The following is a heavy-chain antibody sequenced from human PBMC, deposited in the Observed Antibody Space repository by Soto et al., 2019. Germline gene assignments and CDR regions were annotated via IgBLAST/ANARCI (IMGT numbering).Heavy chain of an antibody. CDR2: ISGSGGST. D-gene: IGHD6-19*01. CDR3: AKGGEVAVAGTRRWFDP. J-gene: IGHJ5*02. CDR1: GFTFSSYA. V-gene: IGHV3-23*01. Sequence: PGGSLRLSCAASGFTFSSYAMSWVRQAPGKWLEWVSAISGSGGSTYYADSVKGRFTISRDNSKNTLYLQMNSLRAEDTAVYYCAKGGEVAVAGTRRWFDPWGQGXLVTVYS.